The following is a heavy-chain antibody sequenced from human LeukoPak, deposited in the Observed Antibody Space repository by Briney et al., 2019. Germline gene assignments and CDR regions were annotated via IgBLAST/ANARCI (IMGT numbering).Heavy chain of an antibody. CDR2: INPNSVGT. V-gene: IGHV1-2*02. D-gene: IGHD4-23*01. J-gene: IGHJ4*02. CDR3: ARDLTLYGGNSKFDY. CDR1: GYTFTGYY. Sequence: ASVKVSCKASGYTFTGYYMHWVRQAPGQGLEWMGWINPNSVGTNYAQKFQGRVTMTRDMSTSTVYMELSSLRSEDTAVYYCARDLTLYGGNSKFDYWGQGTLVTVSS.